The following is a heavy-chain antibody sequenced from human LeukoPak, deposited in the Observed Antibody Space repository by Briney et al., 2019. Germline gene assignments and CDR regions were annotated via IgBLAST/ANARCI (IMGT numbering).Heavy chain of an antibody. J-gene: IGHJ4*02. CDR3: ARDLYSSGWTDY. CDR1: GFTVSSNY. D-gene: IGHD6-19*01. CDR2: IYRGRTT. Sequence: GGSLRLSCAASGFTVSSNYMSWVRQAPGKGLDLVSVIYRGRTTYYADSVKVRFTISRDNSKNTLYLQMNSLRAEDTAVYYCARDLYSSGWTDYWGQGTLVTASS. V-gene: IGHV3-53*01.